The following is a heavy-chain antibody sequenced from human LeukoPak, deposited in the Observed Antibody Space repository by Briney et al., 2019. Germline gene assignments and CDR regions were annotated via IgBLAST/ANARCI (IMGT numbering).Heavy chain of an antibody. CDR1: GFTFNSYA. D-gene: IGHD6-19*01. CDR3: AKRSRDSSGWFDH. Sequence: GGSLRLSCAASGFTFNSYAMSWVRPAPGEGLEWVSAIGGSGGITYYADSVKGRFTISRDNSKDTLYLQMNSLRAEDTALYYCAKRSRDSSGWFDHWGQGTLVTVSS. V-gene: IGHV3-23*01. J-gene: IGHJ5*02. CDR2: IGGSGGIT.